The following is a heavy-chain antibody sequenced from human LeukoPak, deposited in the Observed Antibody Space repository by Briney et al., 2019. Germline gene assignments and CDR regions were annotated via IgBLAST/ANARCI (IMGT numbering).Heavy chain of an antibody. V-gene: IGHV1-8*01. CDR3: ARSFGWSMVIDAFDI. D-gene: IGHD2-15*01. J-gene: IGHJ3*02. CDR2: MNPNSGNT. CDR1: GYTFTSDD. Sequence: ASVKVSCNASGYTFTSDDINWVRQATGQGLELMGSMNPNSGNTGYAQKFQGRVTMTRNTSISTAYMELSSLRSEDTAVYYCARSFGWSMVIDAFDIWGQGTMVTVSS.